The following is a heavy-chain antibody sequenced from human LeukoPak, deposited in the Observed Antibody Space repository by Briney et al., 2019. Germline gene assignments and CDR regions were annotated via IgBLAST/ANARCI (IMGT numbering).Heavy chain of an antibody. Sequence: PGGSLRLSCAASGFTFSSYWMSWARQAPGKGLEWVANIKQDGSEKYYVDSVKGRFTISRDNAKNSLYLQMNSLRAEDTAVYYCARDRLYDYVWGSSYWFDPWGQGTLVTVSS. D-gene: IGHD3-16*01. CDR3: ARDRLYDYVWGSSYWFDP. J-gene: IGHJ5*02. CDR1: GFTFSSYW. V-gene: IGHV3-7*01. CDR2: IKQDGSEK.